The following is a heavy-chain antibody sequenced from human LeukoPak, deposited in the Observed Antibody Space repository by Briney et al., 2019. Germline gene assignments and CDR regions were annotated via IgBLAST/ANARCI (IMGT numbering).Heavy chain of an antibody. Sequence: ASVKVSCKASGYTFTSYDISWVRQAPGPGLEWMGIINPSGGSTSYAQKFQGRVTMTRDTSTSTVYMELSSLRSEDTAVYYCAGSHSGSWLNWFDPWGQGTLVTVSS. J-gene: IGHJ5*02. CDR3: AGSHSGSWLNWFDP. D-gene: IGHD3-10*01. CDR2: INPSGGST. V-gene: IGHV1-46*01. CDR1: GYTFTSYD.